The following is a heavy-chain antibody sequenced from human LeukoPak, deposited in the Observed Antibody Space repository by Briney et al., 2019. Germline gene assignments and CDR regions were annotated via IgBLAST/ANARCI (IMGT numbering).Heavy chain of an antibody. D-gene: IGHD1-14*01. CDR3: VREGNQVITKNFDL. J-gene: IGHJ4*02. CDR1: GFTFTDYN. Sequence: GASVKVSCKTSGFTFTDYNIHWVRLAPGQGLEWMGYINPHSGVTSFPQRFRGRVTLTTDTSISAAYMDLSSLTSDDTAIYYCVREGNQVITKNFDLWGQGALVTVSS. CDR2: INPHSGVT. V-gene: IGHV1-2*02.